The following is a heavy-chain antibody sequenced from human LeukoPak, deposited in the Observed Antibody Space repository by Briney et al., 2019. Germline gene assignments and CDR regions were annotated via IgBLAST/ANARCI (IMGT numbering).Heavy chain of an antibody. CDR1: GFTFSNHC. CDR2: INRDGSRT. CDR3: ARGGSDTAMAHDY. D-gene: IGHD5-18*01. J-gene: IGHJ4*02. Sequence: GGSLRLSCAASGFTFSNHCMHWVRQTPGTGLMWVSRINRDGSRTDYADSVKGRFTISRDDAKNTLYLQVNSLRAEDTAVYFCARGGSDTAMAHDYWGQGTLVTVSS. V-gene: IGHV3-74*01.